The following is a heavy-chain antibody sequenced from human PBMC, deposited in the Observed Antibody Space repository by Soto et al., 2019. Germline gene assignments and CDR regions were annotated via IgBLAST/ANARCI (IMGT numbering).Heavy chain of an antibody. CDR1: GYTFTSYY. V-gene: IGHV1-46*01. Sequence: ASVKVSCKASGYTFTSYYMHWVRQAPGQGLEWMGIISPSGGSTSYAQKFQGRVTMTRDTSTSTVYMELSSLRSEDTAVYYCARGEYYYDSSGSETYGMDVWGQGTTVTVSS. J-gene: IGHJ6*02. D-gene: IGHD3-22*01. CDR3: ARGEYYYDSSGSETYGMDV. CDR2: ISPSGGST.